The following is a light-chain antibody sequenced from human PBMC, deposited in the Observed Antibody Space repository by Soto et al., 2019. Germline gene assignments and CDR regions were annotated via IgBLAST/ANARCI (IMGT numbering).Light chain of an antibody. CDR1: QTISNNY. CDR2: AVS. CDR3: QQHSNSPWK. Sequence: EIVLTQSPGTLTLSPGESAALSCRASQTISNNYLVWYRQKPGQAPRLLIYAVSSRAAGIPDRFSGSGSGTDFALTIARLEPEDSAVYYCQQHSNSPWKFGQGTRVEI. V-gene: IGKV3-20*01. J-gene: IGKJ1*01.